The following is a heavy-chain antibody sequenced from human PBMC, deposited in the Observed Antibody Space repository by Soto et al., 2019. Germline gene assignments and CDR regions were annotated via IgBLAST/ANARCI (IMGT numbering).Heavy chain of an antibody. CDR1: GFIFSRYA. CDR2: ISGSGGDT. Sequence: GSLRLSCTASGFIFSRYAMNWVRQAPGKGLEWVSVISGSGGDTYDADFMKGRFTISRDNSKNTLYLQMNNLRAEDTAVYYCVKQFDYGRYFMDVWGKGTTVTVSS. D-gene: IGHD4-17*01. V-gene: IGHV3-23*01. CDR3: VKQFDYGRYFMDV. J-gene: IGHJ6*03.